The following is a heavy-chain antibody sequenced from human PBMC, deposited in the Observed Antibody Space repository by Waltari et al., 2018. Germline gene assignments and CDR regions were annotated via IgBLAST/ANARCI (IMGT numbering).Heavy chain of an antibody. CDR2: IFSNDEK. CDR1: GFSFTNAGMG. V-gene: IGHV2-26*01. J-gene: IGHJ5*01. CDR3: ARTFAFRYYFDS. Sequence: QVTLKESGPVVVKPTEALTLTCTVSGFSFTNAGMGVSWIRQPPGKSLEWLGNIFSNDEKSFTTSLNSRLTISMDTSKSQVVLTITNMDPVDTGTYYCARTFAFRYYFDSWGQGTLVTVSS. D-gene: IGHD3-3*02.